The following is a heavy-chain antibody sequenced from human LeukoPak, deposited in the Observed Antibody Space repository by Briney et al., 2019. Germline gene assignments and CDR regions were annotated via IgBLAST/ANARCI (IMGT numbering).Heavy chain of an antibody. CDR1: GYTFTSYD. V-gene: IGHV1-8*01. CDR3: ARGVVLWFGELSISWFDP. Sequence: ASVKVSCKASGYTFTSYDINWVRQATGQGLEWMGWMNPNSGNTGYAQKFQGRVTMTRNTSISTAYMELSSLRSEDTAVYYCARGVVLWFGELSISWFDPWGQGTLVTVSS. J-gene: IGHJ5*02. CDR2: MNPNSGNT. D-gene: IGHD3-10*01.